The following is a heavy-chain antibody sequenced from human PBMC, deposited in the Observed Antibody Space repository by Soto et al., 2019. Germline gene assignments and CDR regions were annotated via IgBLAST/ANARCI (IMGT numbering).Heavy chain of an antibody. Sequence: CKXXGYCXTIXAMHWVRQAPGQRLEGMGWINAGNGNTKYSQKFQGRVTITRDTSASTAYMELSSLRSEDTAVYYCARSIVVVTALDYWGQGTLVTVSS. V-gene: IGHV1-3*01. CDR2: INAGNGNT. J-gene: IGHJ4*02. D-gene: IGHD2-21*02. CDR1: GYCXTIXA. CDR3: ARSIVVVTALDY.